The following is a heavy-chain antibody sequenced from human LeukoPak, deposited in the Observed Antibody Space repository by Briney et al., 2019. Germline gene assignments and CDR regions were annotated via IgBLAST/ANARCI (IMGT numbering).Heavy chain of an antibody. CDR1: GYTFTSYY. CDR2: INPRGGSA. CDR3: ARDYHGSGSLTTFDY. Sequence: WASVNASCKTSGYTFTSYYMHWVRQAPGQGLEWMGIINPRGGSASSAQKFQGRVTLTRDTSTSTVYMDLSSLRSQDTAVYYCARDYHGSGSLTTFDYWGQGTLVTVSS. J-gene: IGHJ4*02. V-gene: IGHV1-46*01. D-gene: IGHD3-10*01.